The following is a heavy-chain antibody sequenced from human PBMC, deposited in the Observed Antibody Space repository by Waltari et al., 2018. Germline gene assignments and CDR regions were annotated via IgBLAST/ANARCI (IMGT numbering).Heavy chain of an antibody. CDR1: GGSFSGYY. V-gene: IGHV4-34*01. D-gene: IGHD3-22*01. CDR3: ARALYYDKAFDI. J-gene: IGHJ3*02. CDR2: IKHSAST. Sequence: QVQLQQWGAGLLKPSETLFPTCAVYGGSFSGYYWSWVRQPPGKGLEWVGEIKHSASTNYNPALKSRVTISVDTSKNQFSLKLSSVTAADTAVYYCARALYYDKAFDIWGQGTMVTVSS.